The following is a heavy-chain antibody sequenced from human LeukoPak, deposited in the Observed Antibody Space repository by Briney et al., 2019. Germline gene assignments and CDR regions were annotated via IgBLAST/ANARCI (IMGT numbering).Heavy chain of an antibody. D-gene: IGHD3-22*01. Sequence: GASVKVSCKASGYTFTSCGISWVRQAPGQGLEWMGWISAYNGNTNYAQKLQGRVTMTTDTSTSTAYMELRSLRSDDTAVYYCAREVPASYYYDSSGYGDYWGQGTLVTVSS. J-gene: IGHJ4*02. CDR1: GYTFTSCG. V-gene: IGHV1-18*01. CDR3: AREVPASYYYDSSGYGDY. CDR2: ISAYNGNT.